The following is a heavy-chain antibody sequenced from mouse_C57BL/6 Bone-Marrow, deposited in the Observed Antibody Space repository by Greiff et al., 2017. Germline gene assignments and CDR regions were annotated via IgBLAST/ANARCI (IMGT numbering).Heavy chain of an antibody. Sequence: QVTLKVSGPGILQSSQTLSLTCSFSGFSLSTSGMGVSWLRQPPGKGLEWLAHIYWDDANRYNPFLKSRLTISKDTSRNQVFLKITSVNTADTATYYCARRKSSWFAYWGQGTLVTVSA. CDR2: IYWDDAN. J-gene: IGHJ3*01. CDR1: GFSLSTSGMG. CDR3: ARRKSSWFAY. V-gene: IGHV8-12*01.